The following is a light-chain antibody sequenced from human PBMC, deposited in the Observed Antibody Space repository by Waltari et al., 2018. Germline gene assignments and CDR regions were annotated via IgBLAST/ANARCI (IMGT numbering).Light chain of an antibody. CDR1: QSVSSN. Sequence: EIVLTQSPATLSLSPGERATLSCRASQSVSSNLAWYKQKPGQAPRLLIYDASNRATGIPSRFSGSGSGTDFTLTISSLEPEDFALYYCQHRSNWPLTFGGGTKVEIK. V-gene: IGKV3-11*01. CDR2: DAS. J-gene: IGKJ4*01. CDR3: QHRSNWPLT.